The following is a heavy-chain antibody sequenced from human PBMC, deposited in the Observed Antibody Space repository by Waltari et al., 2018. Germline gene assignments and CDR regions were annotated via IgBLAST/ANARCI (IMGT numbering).Heavy chain of an antibody. J-gene: IGHJ4*02. D-gene: IGHD1-1*01. Sequence: EVQLVESGGGLVQPGWAGRLSCAASGFTFSNYWMHWVRQAPGKGLVWVSRIDSDGSGTIYADSVKGRFTISRDNAKNTVYLQMNSLRAEDTAVYYCARVEAGTIRGFAYWGQGTPVTVSS. CDR2: IDSDGSGT. V-gene: IGHV3-74*01. CDR3: ARVEAGTIRGFAY. CDR1: GFTFSNYW.